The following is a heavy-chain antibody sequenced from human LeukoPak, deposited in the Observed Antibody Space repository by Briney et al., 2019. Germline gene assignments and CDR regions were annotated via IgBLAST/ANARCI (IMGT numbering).Heavy chain of an antibody. Sequence: PGGSLRLSCAASGFTFNNIGMHWVRQAPGKGLEFVSFIDFEGVDKYYVDSVKGRFTISKDYSKATLYLQMNSLRPEDTAIYYCAKDLHGGYSSDYWGQGTLVTVSS. CDR2: IDFEGVDK. V-gene: IGHV3-30*02. CDR1: GFTFNNIG. D-gene: IGHD4-23*01. J-gene: IGHJ4*02. CDR3: AKDLHGGYSSDY.